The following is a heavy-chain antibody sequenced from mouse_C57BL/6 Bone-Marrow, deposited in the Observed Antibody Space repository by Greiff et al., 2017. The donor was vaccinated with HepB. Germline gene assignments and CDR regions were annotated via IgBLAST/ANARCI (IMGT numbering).Heavy chain of an antibody. D-gene: IGHD2-2*01. CDR2: IHPNSGST. CDR1: GYTFTSYW. V-gene: IGHV1-64*01. Sequence: VQLQQPGAGLVKPGASAKLSCKASGYTFTSYWMPWVKQRPGQGLEWIGMIHPNSGSTNYNEKFKSKATLTVDKSSSTAYMQLSSLTSEDSAVYYCARRYGYDVDYYAMDYWGQGTSVTVSS. J-gene: IGHJ4*01. CDR3: ARRYGYDVDYYAMDY.